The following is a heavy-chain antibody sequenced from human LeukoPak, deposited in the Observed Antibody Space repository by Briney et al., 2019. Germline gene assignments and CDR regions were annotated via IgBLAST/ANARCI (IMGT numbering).Heavy chain of an antibody. D-gene: IGHD1-26*01. CDR3: AKDRIMGGSFDF. J-gene: IGHJ4*02. CDR1: GFTFSSYG. V-gene: IGHV3-30*18. Sequence: GGSLRLSCAASGFTFSSYGMHRVRPAPGKGLEWVAVILYDVINKYYADSVKGRVSISRDTTKNTLYLHKNSLRAADTAAFYSAKDRIMGGSFDFWGQGTRVTVSA. CDR2: ILYDVINK.